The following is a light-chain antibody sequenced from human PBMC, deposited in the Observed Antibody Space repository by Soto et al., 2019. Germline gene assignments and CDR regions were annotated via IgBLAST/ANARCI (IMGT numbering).Light chain of an antibody. Sequence: EIVLTQSPATLSLSPGERATLSCRASQNVANYLDWYQQKPGQAPRLLIYDSTNRAAGIPARFSGSRSGTDFTLTISSVEPEDVAMYYCHQRNQFGQGTRLEIK. V-gene: IGKV3-11*01. CDR1: QNVANY. CDR2: DST. J-gene: IGKJ5*01. CDR3: HQRNQ.